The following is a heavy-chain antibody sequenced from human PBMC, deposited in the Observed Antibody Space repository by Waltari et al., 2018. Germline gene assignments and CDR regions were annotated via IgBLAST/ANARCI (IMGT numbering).Heavy chain of an antibody. V-gene: IGHV3-48*03. Sequence: EVQLVESGGGLVQPGGSLRLSCAASGFTFSSYEMNLVRQAPGKGLEWVSYISSSGSTIYYADSVKGRFTISRDNAKNSLYLQMNSLRAEDTAVYYCARDGDGYWYFDLWGRGTLVTVSS. CDR3: ARDGDGYWYFDL. CDR1: GFTFSSYE. CDR2: ISSSGSTI. D-gene: IGHD7-27*01. J-gene: IGHJ2*01.